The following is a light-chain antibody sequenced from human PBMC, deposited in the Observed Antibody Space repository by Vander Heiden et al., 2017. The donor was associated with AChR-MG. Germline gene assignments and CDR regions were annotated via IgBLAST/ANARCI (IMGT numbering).Light chain of an antibody. CDR1: QSVSNK. CDR3: QQYENWPPLT. V-gene: IGKV3-15*01. J-gene: IGKJ4*01. Sequence: EIAMPRSPAPLPVSQGERATLSCRASQSVSNKVAWYQQKPGQSPRLLIYTASTRATTIPARFIGTGSGTEFTLTISSLQSEDVGIYYCQQYENWPPLTFGGGTRVEI. CDR2: TAS.